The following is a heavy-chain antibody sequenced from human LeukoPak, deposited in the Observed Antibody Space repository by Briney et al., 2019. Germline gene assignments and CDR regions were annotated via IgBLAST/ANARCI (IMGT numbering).Heavy chain of an antibody. CDR2: ISAYNGNT. Sequence: ASVKVSCKTSGYSFTSYGITWVRQAPGQGLEWMGWISAYNGNTNYAQKLQGRVTMTTDTSTSTAYMELRSLRSDDTAVYYCARSSYYYDSSGYYGYWGQGTLVTVSS. V-gene: IGHV1-18*01. D-gene: IGHD3-22*01. CDR1: GYSFTSYG. J-gene: IGHJ4*02. CDR3: ARSSYYYDSSGYYGY.